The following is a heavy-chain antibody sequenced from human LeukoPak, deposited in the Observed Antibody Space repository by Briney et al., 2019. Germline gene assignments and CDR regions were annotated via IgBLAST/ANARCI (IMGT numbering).Heavy chain of an antibody. Sequence: ASVKVSCKASGYTFTGYYMHWVRQAPGQGLEWMGWINPNSGGTNYAQKFQGRVTMTRDTSISTAYMELSRLRSDDTAAYYCARSGTFADFWSGYPDYWGQGTLVTVSS. D-gene: IGHD3-3*01. CDR1: GYTFTGYY. CDR2: INPNSGGT. J-gene: IGHJ4*02. V-gene: IGHV1-2*02. CDR3: ARSGTFADFWSGYPDY.